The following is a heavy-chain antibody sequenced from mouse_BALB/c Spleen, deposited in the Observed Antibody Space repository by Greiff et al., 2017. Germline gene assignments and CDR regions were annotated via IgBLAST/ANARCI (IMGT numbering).Heavy chain of an antibody. CDR3: ARDHRYY. CDR1: GFTFSSYG. J-gene: IGHJ3*01. Sequence: VQLKESGGGLVQPGGSLKLSCAASGFTFSSYGMSWVRQTPDKRLELVATINSNGGSTYYPDSVKGRFTISRDNAKNTLYLQMSSLKSEDTAMYYCARDHRYYWGQGTLVTVSA. CDR2: INSNGGST. V-gene: IGHV5-6-3*01.